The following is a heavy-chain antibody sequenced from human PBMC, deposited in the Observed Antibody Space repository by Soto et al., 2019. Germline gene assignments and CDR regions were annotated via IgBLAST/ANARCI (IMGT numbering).Heavy chain of an antibody. D-gene: IGHD1-1*01. Sequence: QVHLVQSGAEVKKPGASVKVSCKASGYTFTNYGITWVRQAPGQGLEWMGWISAHNGNTDYAQKLQGRVIVTRDTSTSTAYMELRRLRSDDTAVYYCARGRYGDYWGQGALVTVSS. J-gene: IGHJ4*02. V-gene: IGHV1-18*01. CDR1: GYTFTNYG. CDR2: ISAHNGNT. CDR3: ARGRYGDY.